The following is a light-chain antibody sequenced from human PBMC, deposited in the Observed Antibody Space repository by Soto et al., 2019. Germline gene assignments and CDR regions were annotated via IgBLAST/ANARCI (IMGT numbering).Light chain of an antibody. J-gene: IGKJ5*01. Sequence: ELVMPPSPATLSVSPGERAPLSCRASQSVSRKLAWYQQKPGQAPRLLIYGAYTRATGIPVRFSGSGSGTEFTLTISSLQSEDLAVYDGQQYNNWPPITGGQGTRREIK. V-gene: IGKV3-15*01. CDR1: QSVSRK. CDR3: QQYNNWPPIT. CDR2: GAY.